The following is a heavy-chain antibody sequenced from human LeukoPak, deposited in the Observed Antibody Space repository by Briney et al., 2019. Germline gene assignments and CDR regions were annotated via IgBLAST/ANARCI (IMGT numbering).Heavy chain of an antibody. V-gene: IGHV4-59*08. J-gene: IGHJ5*02. D-gene: IGHD3-10*01. Sequence: SETLSLTCTVSGGSISGYYWNWIRQPPGKGQEWIGYIFYTGSTNYNPSLKSRVTISVDTSKTQFSLKLKSVTASDTAVYYCARITSGGAHFDPWGQGTLVTVSS. CDR3: ARITSGGAHFDP. CDR2: IFYTGST. CDR1: GGSISGYY.